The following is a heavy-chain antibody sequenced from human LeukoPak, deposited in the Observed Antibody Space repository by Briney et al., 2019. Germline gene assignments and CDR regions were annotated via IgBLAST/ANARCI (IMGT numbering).Heavy chain of an antibody. CDR2: MNPNSGNT. Sequence: WASVTLSCTASGDTFTDYYLHWVRQAPGQGLEWMGWMNPNSGNTAYAQKFHDRRTITRNTSIRKPYMELSSLISEETTAYYCSRGRGSGYPLSGAFDIWGQETMVTVSS. V-gene: IGHV1-8*02. CDR1: GDTFTDYY. J-gene: IGHJ3*02. D-gene: IGHD3-22*01. CDR3: SRGRGSGYPLSGAFDI.